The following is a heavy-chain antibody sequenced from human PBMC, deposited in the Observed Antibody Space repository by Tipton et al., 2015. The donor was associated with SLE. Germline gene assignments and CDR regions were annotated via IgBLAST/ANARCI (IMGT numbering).Heavy chain of an antibody. CDR1: GYSISSSISNTYY. D-gene: IGHD2-2*01. CDR3: ARDERVVVPAAIIYFYGMDV. J-gene: IGHJ6*02. CDR2: IHHSGRT. Sequence: TLSLTCTVSGYSISSSISNTYYWGWIRQPPGKGLEWIGIIHHSGRTYYNPSLESRVTISVDTSKNQFSLKLASVTAADTAVYYCARDERVVVPAAIIYFYGMDVWGQGTTVTVSS. V-gene: IGHV4-38-2*02.